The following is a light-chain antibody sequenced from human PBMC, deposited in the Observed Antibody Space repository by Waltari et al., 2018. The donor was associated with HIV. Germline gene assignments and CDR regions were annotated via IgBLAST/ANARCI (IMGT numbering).Light chain of an antibody. CDR1: SNDVGGYNY. J-gene: IGLJ3*02. Sequence: QSALTQPAPVSGSPGPSINISCPGTSNDVGGYNYVSWYQQHPGQAPQVVIYEVSNRPSVVSNRFSGSEAGNTASLTISGLQAEDEADYYCSSYASTSTRVFGGGTKLTVL. V-gene: IGLV2-14*01. CDR3: SSYASTSTRV. CDR2: EVS.